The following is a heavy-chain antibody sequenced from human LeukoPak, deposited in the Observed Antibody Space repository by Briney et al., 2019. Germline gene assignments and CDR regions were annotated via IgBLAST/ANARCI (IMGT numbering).Heavy chain of an antibody. CDR3: ARVMPAGYSSSWYSFYFDY. J-gene: IGHJ4*02. Sequence: ASVKVSCKASGYTFTSYGISWVRQAPGQGPEWMGWISAYNGNTNYAQKLQGRVTMTTDTSTSTAYMELRSLRSDDTAVYYCARVMPAGYSSSWYSFYFDYWGQGTLVTVSS. V-gene: IGHV1-18*01. CDR1: GYTFTSYG. CDR2: ISAYNGNT. D-gene: IGHD6-13*01.